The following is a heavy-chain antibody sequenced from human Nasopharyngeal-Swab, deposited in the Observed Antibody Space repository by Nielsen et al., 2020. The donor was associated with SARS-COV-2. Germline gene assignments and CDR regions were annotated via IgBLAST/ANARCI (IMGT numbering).Heavy chain of an antibody. D-gene: IGHD3-9*01. CDR3: ARGHYDILTGYYRDNWFDP. V-gene: IGHV4-31*03. J-gene: IGHJ5*02. CDR1: GGSISSGGNY. Sequence: SETLSLTCTVSGGSISSGGNYWSWIRQHPGKGLEWIGYIYYSGSTYYNPSLKSRVTISVDTSKNQFSLKLSSVTAADTAVYYCARGHYDILTGYYRDNWFDPWGQGTLVTVSS. CDR2: IYYSGST.